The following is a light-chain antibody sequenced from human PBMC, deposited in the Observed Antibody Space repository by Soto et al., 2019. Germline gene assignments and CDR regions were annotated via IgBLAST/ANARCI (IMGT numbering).Light chain of an antibody. CDR1: SSDVGDYNF. CDR2: EVS. Sequence: QSALTQPASVSGSPGQSITISCTGTSSDVGDYNFVSWYQQRPGKAPKLMIYEVSHRTSGVSNRFSGSKSGNTASLTISGLLAEDEAHYYCSSTTSRSIWVFGGGTKVTV. CDR3: SSTTSRSIWV. J-gene: IGLJ3*02. V-gene: IGLV2-14*03.